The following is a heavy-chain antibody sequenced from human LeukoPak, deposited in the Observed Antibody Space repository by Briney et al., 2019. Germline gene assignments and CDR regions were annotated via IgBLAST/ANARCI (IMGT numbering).Heavy chain of an antibody. J-gene: IGHJ4*02. CDR3: ARMDYRFGELFPFDS. Sequence: GGSLRLSCAASGFTFSNYYMSWIRQAPGKGLEWVSYISSSGSPIYYTDSVKGRFTISRDNAKKSLYLQMNSLRAEDTALYYCARMDYRFGELFPFDSWGQGTLVTVSS. CDR2: ISSSGSPI. V-gene: IGHV3-11*01. CDR1: GFTFSNYY. D-gene: IGHD3-10*01.